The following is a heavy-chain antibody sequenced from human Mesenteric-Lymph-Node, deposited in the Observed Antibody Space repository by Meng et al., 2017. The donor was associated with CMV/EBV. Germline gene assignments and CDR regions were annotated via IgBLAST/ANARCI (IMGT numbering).Heavy chain of an antibody. CDR1: GYRFTNYY. V-gene: IGHV1-46*01. CDR3: ARRYRGRDEREYYFDY. Sequence: ASVQVSCKASGYRFTNYYIYWVRQAPGQGRDWMGVINPSDGDTTYAQNFQVRVTMTRDTPTSTVYMHLSNLTSEDTAVYFCARRYRGRDEREYYFDYWGQGALVTVSS. CDR2: INPSDGDT. D-gene: IGHD5-12*01. J-gene: IGHJ4*02.